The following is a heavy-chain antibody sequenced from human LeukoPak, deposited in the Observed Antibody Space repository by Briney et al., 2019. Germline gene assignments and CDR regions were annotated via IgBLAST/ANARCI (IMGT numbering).Heavy chain of an antibody. V-gene: IGHV4-4*07. D-gene: IGHD3-22*01. CDR1: GGSISSYY. J-gene: IGHJ3*02. CDR3: ARELTMIVVVITDAFDI. CDR2: IYTSGST. Sequence: SETLSLTCTVSGGSISSYYWSWIRQPAGKGLEWIGRIYTSGSTNYNPSLKSRVTMSVDTSKNQFSLKLSSVTAADTAVYYCARELTMIVVVITDAFDIWGQGAMVTVSS.